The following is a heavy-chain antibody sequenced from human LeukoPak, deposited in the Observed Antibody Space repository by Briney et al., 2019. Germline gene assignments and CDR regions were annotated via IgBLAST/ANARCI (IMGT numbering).Heavy chain of an antibody. CDR3: ARGHTAVTRHFDF. V-gene: IGHV3-21*01. Sequence: PGGSLRLSCEASGFTFTTYSMTWVSQAPGKGLEWDSTISSGSTAIFSADALKGRFTISRDDAKNLLYLDMNSLRAEDTAVYYCARGHTAVTRHFDFWGQGTLVTASS. D-gene: IGHD4-17*01. J-gene: IGHJ4*02. CDR2: ISSGSTAI. CDR1: GFTFTTYS.